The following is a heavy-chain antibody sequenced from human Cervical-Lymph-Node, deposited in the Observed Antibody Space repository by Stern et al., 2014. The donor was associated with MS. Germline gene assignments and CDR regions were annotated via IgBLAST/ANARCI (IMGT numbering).Heavy chain of an antibody. V-gene: IGHV1-8*02. CDR3: ARGRIQYYDSSGYYAWFDY. J-gene: IGHJ4*02. Sequence: QLVQSGAEVKQPGASVKVSCKASGYTFTTFDIPWVRQATGQGLEWMGWIYHKGSDKGYAQKLQGRVTMTRNTSIRTHYLDVSSLRSEDTAVYYCARGRIQYYDSSGYYAWFDYWGQGNLVTVSS. CDR2: IYHKGSDK. D-gene: IGHD3-22*01. CDR1: GYTFTTFD.